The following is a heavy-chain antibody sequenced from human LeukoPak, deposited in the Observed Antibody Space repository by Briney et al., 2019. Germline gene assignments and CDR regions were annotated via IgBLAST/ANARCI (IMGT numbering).Heavy chain of an antibody. V-gene: IGHV4-38-2*02. D-gene: IGHD1-26*01. CDR2: FHYSGST. Sequence: PSETLSLTCTVSGYSISSAYYWGWIRQSPGKGLEWIGSFHYSGSTYYNPSLKSRVTISVDTSKNQFSLKLSSVTAADTAVYYCARRSGSYYYYYYMDVWGKGTTVTISS. CDR1: GYSISSAYY. J-gene: IGHJ6*03. CDR3: ARRSGSYYYYYYMDV.